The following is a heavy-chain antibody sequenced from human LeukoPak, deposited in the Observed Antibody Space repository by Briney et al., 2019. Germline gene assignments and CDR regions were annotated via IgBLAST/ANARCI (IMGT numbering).Heavy chain of an antibody. V-gene: IGHV1-18*01. Sequence: ASVKVSCKASGYSFTSYGFNWVRQAPGQGLEWMGWMSAYNGKTNYAHSLQGRVTVTADTSTSTAYMELRSLRSEDTAVYYCARSDSTTIFGVVIGYFQHWGQGTLVTVSS. CDR1: GYSFTSYG. CDR3: ARSDSTTIFGVVIGYFQH. J-gene: IGHJ1*01. CDR2: MSAYNGKT. D-gene: IGHD3-3*01.